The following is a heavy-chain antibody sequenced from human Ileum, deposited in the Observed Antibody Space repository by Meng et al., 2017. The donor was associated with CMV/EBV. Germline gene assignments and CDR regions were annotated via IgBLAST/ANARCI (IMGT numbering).Heavy chain of an antibody. V-gene: IGHV3-7*03. CDR1: GFTFSTYW. J-gene: IGHJ4*02. CDR3: ARDTGPNTFDY. CDR2: INRDGSDK. D-gene: IGHD2-8*01. Sequence: GGSLRLSCAASGFTFSTYWMTWVRQAPGKGLEWVANINRDGSDKYYVDSVKGRFTMSRDNAKNSLYLQMNSLRAEDTAVYYCARDTGPNTFDYWGQGTRVTGAS.